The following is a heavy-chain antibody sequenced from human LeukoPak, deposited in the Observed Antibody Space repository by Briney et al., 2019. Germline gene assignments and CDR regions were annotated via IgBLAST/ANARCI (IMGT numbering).Heavy chain of an antibody. D-gene: IGHD4/OR15-4a*01. Sequence: PGGSLRLFCAASGFTFSSYAMSWVRQAPGKGLEWVSFIYSDNTHYSDSVKGRFTISRDNSKNTLYLQMNSLRAEDTAVYYCARRAGAYSHPYDYWGQGTLVTVSS. CDR2: IYSDNT. V-gene: IGHV3-53*01. J-gene: IGHJ4*02. CDR3: ARRAGAYSHPYDY. CDR1: GFTFSSYA.